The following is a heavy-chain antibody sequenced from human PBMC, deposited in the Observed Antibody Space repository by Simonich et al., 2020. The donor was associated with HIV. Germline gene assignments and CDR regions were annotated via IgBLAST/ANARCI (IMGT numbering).Heavy chain of an antibody. D-gene: IGHD6-6*01. Sequence: EVQLVESGGGLVQPGRSLRLSCAASGFTFDDYAMHWVRQAPGKGLEGVSGNSWNSGSIGDADSVKGRFTISRDNAKNSLYLQMNSLRAEDMALYYCAKDRYSSSSGSFDYWGQGTLVTVSS. V-gene: IGHV3-9*03. J-gene: IGHJ4*02. CDR1: GFTFDDYA. CDR2: NSWNSGSI. CDR3: AKDRYSSSSGSFDY.